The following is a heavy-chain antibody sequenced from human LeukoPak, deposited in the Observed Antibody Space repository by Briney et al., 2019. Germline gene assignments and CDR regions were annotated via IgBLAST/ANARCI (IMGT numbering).Heavy chain of an antibody. CDR3: ASGHVWGSYRYPYFDY. V-gene: IGHV4-59*01. CDR1: GGSISSYY. Sequence: SETLSLTCTVSGGSISSYYWSWIRQPPGKGLEWIGYIYYSGSTNYNPSLKSRVTISVDPSKNQFSLKLSSVTAADTAVYYCASGHVWGSYRYPYFDYWGQGTLVTVSS. CDR2: IYYSGST. D-gene: IGHD3-16*02. J-gene: IGHJ4*02.